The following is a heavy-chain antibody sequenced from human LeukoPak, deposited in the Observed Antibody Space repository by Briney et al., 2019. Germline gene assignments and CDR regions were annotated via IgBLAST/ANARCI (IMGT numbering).Heavy chain of an antibody. D-gene: IGHD1-20*01. CDR2: IYYSGST. Sequence: PSETLSLTCTLACVSISSICYYLGWIRQPPGKGLEWIRSIYYSGSTYYNRSLNSRITISVDTSKNQFSLQLSSVTAADTGVYYCARTPKYNWTPFDYWGQGTMVTVSS. CDR1: CVSISSICYY. J-gene: IGHJ4*02. V-gene: IGHV4-39*01. CDR3: ARTPKYNWTPFDY.